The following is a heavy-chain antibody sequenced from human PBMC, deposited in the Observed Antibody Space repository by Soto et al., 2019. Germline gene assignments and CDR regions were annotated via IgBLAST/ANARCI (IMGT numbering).Heavy chain of an antibody. D-gene: IGHD5-12*01. V-gene: IGHV5-51*01. CDR1: CYYSSRYW. CDR3: ARRGTLSGRDAFDV. Sequence: GESMTISFSCSCYYSSRYWIARVRQMSGKGLEWVGSVYVSDSETKYSPSFQGQVTISADKYTNTAYLYWSSLKASDTAMYYCARRGTLSGRDAFDVWGEGTMVTASS. J-gene: IGHJ3*01. CDR2: VYVSDSET.